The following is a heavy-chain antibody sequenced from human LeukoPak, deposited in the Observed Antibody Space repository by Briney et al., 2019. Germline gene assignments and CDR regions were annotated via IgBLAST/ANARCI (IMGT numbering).Heavy chain of an antibody. D-gene: IGHD2-15*01. V-gene: IGHV4-31*03. CDR1: GGSISRGGYY. J-gene: IGHJ4*02. CDR3: AGCVVVVAATPYYFDY. CDR2: IYYSVST. Sequence: SQTLSLTCTVSGGSISRGGYYCSWIRQHPGKGLEWLGYIYYSVSTYYNPSLKSRVTISVDTSKNQFSLKLSSVTAADTAVYYCAGCVVVVAATPYYFDYWGQGTLVTVSS.